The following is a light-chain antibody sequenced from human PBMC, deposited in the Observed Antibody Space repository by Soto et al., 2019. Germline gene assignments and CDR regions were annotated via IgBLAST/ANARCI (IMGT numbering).Light chain of an antibody. Sequence: QSVLTQPASVSGSPGQSITITCTGTSSDVGGYNYVSWYQQHPGKAPKVLNSDVSNRPSGISNRFSGSKSGNTASLTISGLQAEDEADYYCSSYTSIDTWVFGTGTKVTVL. CDR2: DVS. CDR3: SSYTSIDTWV. V-gene: IGLV2-14*03. J-gene: IGLJ1*01. CDR1: SSDVGGYNY.